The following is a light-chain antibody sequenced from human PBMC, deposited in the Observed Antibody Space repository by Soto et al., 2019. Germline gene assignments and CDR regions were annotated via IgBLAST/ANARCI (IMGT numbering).Light chain of an antibody. V-gene: IGKV3-15*01. CDR2: GAS. CDR3: QQYYNWHLIT. CDR1: QAINNN. Sequence: VLTQSPDTLSVSPGERATLSCRSSQAINNNVAWYQLKDGQVPRLLIYGASTRAADVPARFSGGGSGTEFTLTISSLQSEDFAVYYCQQYYNWHLITFGQGTRLEIK. J-gene: IGKJ5*01.